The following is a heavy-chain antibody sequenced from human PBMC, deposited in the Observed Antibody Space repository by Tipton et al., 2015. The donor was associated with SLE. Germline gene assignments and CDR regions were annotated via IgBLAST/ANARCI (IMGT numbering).Heavy chain of an antibody. V-gene: IGHV3-30*04. CDR3: ARDSSGGYNWFDP. D-gene: IGHD3-22*01. CDR2: ISYDGSNK. Sequence: SLRLSCAASGFTFSSYAMHWVRQAPGKGLEWVAVISYDGSNKYYADSVKGRFTISRDNSKNTLYLQMNSLRAEDTAVYYCARDSSGGYNWFDPWGQGTLVTVSA. CDR1: GFTFSSYA. J-gene: IGHJ5*02.